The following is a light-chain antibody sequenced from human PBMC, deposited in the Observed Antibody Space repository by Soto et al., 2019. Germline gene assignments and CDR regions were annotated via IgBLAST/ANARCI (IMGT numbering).Light chain of an antibody. J-gene: IGKJ4*01. Sequence: EIVLTQSPATVSLTPGERATLSCRASQSVRTYLAWYQQRPGQAPRLLISDASNRATSIPARFSGSGSGTDFTLTISSLETEDSAVYYCQQRSNWPPTFGGGTKV. CDR1: QSVRTY. CDR3: QQRSNWPPT. CDR2: DAS. V-gene: IGKV3-11*01.